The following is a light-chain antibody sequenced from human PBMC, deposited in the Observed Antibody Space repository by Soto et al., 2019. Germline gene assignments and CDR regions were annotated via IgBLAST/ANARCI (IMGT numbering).Light chain of an antibody. J-gene: IGKJ2*01. CDR3: LQDYNYPLT. CDR1: QAIGNY. Sequence: AIQMTQSPSSLSASVGDRVTITCRASQAIGNYLTWYQQKPGKAPNLLIFAASSLQSGVPSRFSGSGSGTDFTLTISSLQPEDFATYYCLQDYNYPLTFGQGTKLEIK. CDR2: AAS. V-gene: IGKV1-6*01.